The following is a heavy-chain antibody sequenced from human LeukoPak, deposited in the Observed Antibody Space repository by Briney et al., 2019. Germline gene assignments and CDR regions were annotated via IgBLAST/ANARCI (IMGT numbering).Heavy chain of an antibody. V-gene: IGHV3-48*01. J-gene: IGHJ4*02. CDR1: GFTFSSYS. CDR2: ISSSSSTI. Sequence: GGSLRLSCAASGFTFSSYSMNWVRQAPGKGLEWVSYISSSSSTIYYADSVKGRFTISRDNAKNSLYLQMNSLRAEDTAVYYCASRGLMTGTFLLAYWGQGTLVTVPS. CDR3: ASRGLMTGTFLLAY. D-gene: IGHD1-1*01.